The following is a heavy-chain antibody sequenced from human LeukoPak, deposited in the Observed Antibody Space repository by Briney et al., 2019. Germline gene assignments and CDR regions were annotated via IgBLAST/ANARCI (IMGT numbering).Heavy chain of an antibody. V-gene: IGHV4-59*08. CDR3: ARRAPYGDYTY. D-gene: IGHD4-17*01. Sequence: PSETLSLTCTVSGGSISSYYWSWIRQPPGKGLEWIGYIYYSGSTNYNPSLKSRVTISADTSKNQFSLKLSSVTAADTAVYYCARRAPYGDYTYWGQGTLVTVSS. CDR1: GGSISSYY. CDR2: IYYSGST. J-gene: IGHJ4*02.